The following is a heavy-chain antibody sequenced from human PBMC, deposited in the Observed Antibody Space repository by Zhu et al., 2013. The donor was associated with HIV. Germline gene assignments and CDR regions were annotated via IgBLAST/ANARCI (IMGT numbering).Heavy chain of an antibody. CDR3: ARVEVVTYYYGMDV. J-gene: IGHJ6*02. D-gene: IGHD2-21*02. Sequence: VQESGPGLVKPSQTLSLTCTVSGGSISSGGYYWSWIRQHPGKGLEWIGYIYYSGSTYYNPSLKSRVTISVDTSKNQFSLKLSSVTAADTAVYYCARVEVVTYYYGMDVWGQGTTVTVSS. V-gene: IGHV4-31*03. CDR2: IYYSGST. CDR1: GGSISSGGYY.